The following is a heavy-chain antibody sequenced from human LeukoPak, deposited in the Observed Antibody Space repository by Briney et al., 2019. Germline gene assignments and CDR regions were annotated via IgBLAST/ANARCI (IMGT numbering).Heavy chain of an antibody. CDR1: GFTFSDYG. CDR2: IIYDGSDK. CDR3: AKDSSYYLDSSGFDY. J-gene: IGHJ4*02. V-gene: IGHV3-30*18. Sequence: GGSLRLSCAASGFTFSDYGTHWVRQAPGKGLEWVAVIIYDGSDKFYADSVKGRFTISRDNSKNTLYLQMNSLRAEDTAVYYCAKDSSYYLDSSGFDYWGPGTLVTVSS. D-gene: IGHD3-22*01.